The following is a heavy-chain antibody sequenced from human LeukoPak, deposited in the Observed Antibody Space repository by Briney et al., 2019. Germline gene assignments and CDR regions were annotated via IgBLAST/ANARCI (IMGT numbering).Heavy chain of an antibody. CDR2: INPNSGGT. J-gene: IGHJ6*03. CDR1: GYTFTGYY. V-gene: IGHV1-2*02. Sequence: ASVKVSCKASGYTFTGYYMHWVRQAPGQGLEWMGWINPNSGGTNCAQKFQGRVTMTRDTSISTAYMELSRLRSDDTAVYYCARAPPGYCSSTSCRLYYYYYYMDVWGKGTTVTVSS. D-gene: IGHD2-2*01. CDR3: ARAPPGYCSSTSCRLYYYYYYMDV.